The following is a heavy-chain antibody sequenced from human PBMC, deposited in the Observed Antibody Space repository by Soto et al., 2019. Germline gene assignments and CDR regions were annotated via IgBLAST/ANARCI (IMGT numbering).Heavy chain of an antibody. V-gene: IGHV1-69*13. CDR2: IIPIFGTA. J-gene: IGHJ3*02. CDR1: GGTFSSYD. Sequence: SVKVSCKASGGTFSSYDISWVRQAPGQGLEWMGGIIPIFGTANYAQKFQGRVTITADESTSTAYMELSSLRSEDTAVYYCARVSGYYDSSGPRDAFDIWGQGTMVTVSS. CDR3: ARVSGYYDSSGPRDAFDI. D-gene: IGHD3-22*01.